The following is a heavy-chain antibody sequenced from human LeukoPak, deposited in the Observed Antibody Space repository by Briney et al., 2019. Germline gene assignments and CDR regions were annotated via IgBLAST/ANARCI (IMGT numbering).Heavy chain of an antibody. D-gene: IGHD3-9*01. Sequence: ASVKVSCKASGGTFSSYAISWGRQAPGQGLEWMGGGIPIFGTANYAKKSQGRVTITADKSPSTAYMELSSLRSAHTPVYYCARDAPPYYDILPRHGMDVWGKGTTVTVSS. CDR3: ARDAPPYYDILPRHGMDV. V-gene: IGHV1-69*06. J-gene: IGHJ6*04. CDR2: GIPIFGTA. CDR1: GGTFSSYA.